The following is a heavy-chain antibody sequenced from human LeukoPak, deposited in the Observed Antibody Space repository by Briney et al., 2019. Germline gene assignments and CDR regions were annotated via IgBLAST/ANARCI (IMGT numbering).Heavy chain of an antibody. J-gene: IGHJ6*04. CDR1: GYTFTSYY. CDR3: ARWRQGGIWFGEFAEGMDV. D-gene: IGHD3-10*01. CDR2: INPSGGST. Sequence: ASVKVSCKASGYTFTSYYMHWVRQAPGRGLEWMGIINPSGGSTSYAQKFQGRVTMTRDMSTSTVYMELSSLRSEDTAVYYCARWRQGGIWFGEFAEGMDVWGKGTTVTVSS. V-gene: IGHV1-46*01.